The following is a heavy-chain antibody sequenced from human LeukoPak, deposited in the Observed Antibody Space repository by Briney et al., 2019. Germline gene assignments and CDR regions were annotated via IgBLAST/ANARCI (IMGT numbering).Heavy chain of an antibody. CDR2: IYPGDSDT. V-gene: IGHV5-51*01. Sequence: GESLKIPCKGSGYSFTSYWIGWVRQMPGKGLEWMGIIYPGDSDTRYSPSFQGQVTISADKSISTAYLQWSSLKASDTAMYYCARKKAPYSSSWYGFDYWGQGTLVTVSS. CDR1: GYSFTSYW. CDR3: ARKKAPYSSSWYGFDY. J-gene: IGHJ4*02. D-gene: IGHD6-13*01.